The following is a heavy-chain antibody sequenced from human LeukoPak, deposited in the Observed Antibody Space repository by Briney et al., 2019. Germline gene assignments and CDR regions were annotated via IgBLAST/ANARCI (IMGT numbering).Heavy chain of an antibody. Sequence: ASVKVSCKASGGTFSSYAISWVRQAPGQGLEWMGRIIPILGIANYAQKFQGRVTITADKSTSTAYMELSSLRSEDTAVYYCARVFLGNAFDIWGQGTMVTVSS. J-gene: IGHJ3*02. CDR3: ARVFLGNAFDI. CDR2: IIPILGIA. V-gene: IGHV1-69*04. CDR1: GGTFSSYA. D-gene: IGHD3-16*01.